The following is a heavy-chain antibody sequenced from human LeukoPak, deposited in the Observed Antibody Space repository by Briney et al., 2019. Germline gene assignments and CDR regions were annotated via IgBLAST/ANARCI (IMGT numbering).Heavy chain of an antibody. Sequence: PGGSLRLSCAASGFTVSSNYMSWVRQAPGKGLEWVSVIYSGGSTYYADSVKGRFTISRDNSKNTLYLQMNSLRAEDTAVYYCAISLGYCSSTSCYNLAEYFQHWGQGTLVTVSS. CDR2: IYSGGST. CDR3: AISLGYCSSTSCYNLAEYFQH. D-gene: IGHD2-2*02. J-gene: IGHJ1*01. V-gene: IGHV3-66*01. CDR1: GFTVSSNY.